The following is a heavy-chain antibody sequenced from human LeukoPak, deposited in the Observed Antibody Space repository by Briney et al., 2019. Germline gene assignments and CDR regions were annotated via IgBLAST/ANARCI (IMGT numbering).Heavy chain of an antibody. J-gene: IGHJ4*02. CDR1: GGSISDGGFY. CDR2: IYYSGST. CDR3: AKRLLPGGFDY. D-gene: IGHD5-12*01. Sequence: PSQTLSLTCTVSGGSISDGGFYWSWIRQHPEKGLEWIGYIYYSGSTYYNPTLESRVTMSVDTSMKQFSLKLKSVTAADTAVYYCAKRLLPGGFDYWGQGTLVTVSS. V-gene: IGHV4-31*03.